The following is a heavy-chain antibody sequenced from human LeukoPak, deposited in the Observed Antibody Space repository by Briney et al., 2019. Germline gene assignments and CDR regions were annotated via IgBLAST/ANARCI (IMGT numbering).Heavy chain of an antibody. CDR3: AKSNGYGLVDI. Sequence: SETLSLTCTVSGYSISSGFYWGWIRQPPGKGLECIGSIYHSGSTYYNPSLKSRVTISVDTSKNQFSLKLNSVTAADTAVYYCAKSNGYGLVDIWGQGTMVTVSS. V-gene: IGHV4-38-2*02. CDR2: IYHSGST. CDR1: GYSISSGFY. D-gene: IGHD3-10*01. J-gene: IGHJ3*02.